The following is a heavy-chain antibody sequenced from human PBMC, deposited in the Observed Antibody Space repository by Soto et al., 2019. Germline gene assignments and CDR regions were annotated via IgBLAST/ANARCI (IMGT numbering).Heavy chain of an antibody. CDR2: IWYDGSNK. Sequence: VGSLRLSCAASGLTFSSYGMHWVRQAPGKGLEWVAVIWYDGSNKYYADSVKGRFTISRDNSKNTLYLQMNSLRAEDTAVYYCARGGNWNYVAFDYWGQRTLVTVSS. J-gene: IGHJ4*02. D-gene: IGHD1-7*01. CDR3: ARGGNWNYVAFDY. V-gene: IGHV3-33*01. CDR1: GLTFSSYG.